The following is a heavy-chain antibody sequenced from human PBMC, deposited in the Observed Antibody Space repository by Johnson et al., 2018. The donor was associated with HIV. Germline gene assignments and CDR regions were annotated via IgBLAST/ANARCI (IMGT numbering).Heavy chain of an antibody. D-gene: IGHD6-13*01. CDR2: ISYDGSNK. Sequence: QVQLVESGGGVVQPGRSLRLSCAASGFIFSTYGIHWVRQAPGKGLEWVAVISYDGSNKYYADSVKGRFTISRDNSKNTLYLQMNSLRAEDTAVYYCARDGAQQLARDALDMWGQGTMVTVSS. V-gene: IGHV3-30*19. CDR3: ARDGAQQLARDALDM. J-gene: IGHJ3*02. CDR1: GFIFSTYG.